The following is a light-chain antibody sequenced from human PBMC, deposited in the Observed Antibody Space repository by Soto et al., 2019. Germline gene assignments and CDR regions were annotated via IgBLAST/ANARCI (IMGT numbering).Light chain of an antibody. V-gene: IGKV3-15*01. CDR2: GAS. CDR1: QSVASN. Sequence: EIVMTQSPASLSVSPGDGATLSCRASQSVASNVAWYQQKPGQGPRLLIHGASTRAAGVPARFSGSGSATDFTSTISSLQSEDFAVYYCQQYHNWPPQYTFGQGTKLQIK. CDR3: QQYHNWPPQYT. J-gene: IGKJ2*01.